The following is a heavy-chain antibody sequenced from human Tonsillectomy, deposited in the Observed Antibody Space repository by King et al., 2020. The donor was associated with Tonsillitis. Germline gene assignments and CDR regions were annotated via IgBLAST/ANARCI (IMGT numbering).Heavy chain of an antibody. Sequence: VQLVESGGGLVKPGGSLRLSCAASGFTFSNYNMNWVRQAPGKGLEWVSFISSSSSYIYYADSMKGRFTISRDNAKNSLYLQMNSLRAEDTAVYYCARVARPPYYYYYMDVWGKGTTVTVSS. V-gene: IGHV3-21*01. CDR3: ARVARPPYYYYYMDV. CDR2: ISSSSSYI. CDR1: GFTFSNYN. J-gene: IGHJ6*03. D-gene: IGHD6-6*01.